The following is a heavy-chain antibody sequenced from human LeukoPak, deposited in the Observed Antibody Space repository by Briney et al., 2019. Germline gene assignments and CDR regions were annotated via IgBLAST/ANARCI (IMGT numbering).Heavy chain of an antibody. CDR2: IYSGGST. J-gene: IGHJ4*02. CDR3: ASRYCSSTSCYGVYFDY. V-gene: IGHV3-66*01. CDR1: GFTVSSNY. Sequence: GGSLRLSCAASGFTVSSNYMSWVRQAPGKGLEWVSVIYSGGSTYYADSVKGRFTISRDNSKNTLYLQMNSLRAEDAAVYYCASRYCSSTSCYGVYFDYWGQGTLVTVSS. D-gene: IGHD2-2*01.